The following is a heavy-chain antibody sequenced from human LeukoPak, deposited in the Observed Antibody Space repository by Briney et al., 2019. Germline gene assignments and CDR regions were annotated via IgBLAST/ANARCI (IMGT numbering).Heavy chain of an antibody. CDR1: LDSASSNSAG. D-gene: IGHD5-24*01. Sequence: SQTLSHTCAISLDSASSNSAGSNWIRHSPSRGLEWLGSTYYKFKCYNDYAVSVKSRITINPDTSKNHFSVKLNSVSPEDAAVYYCGRVANVATIPYLDYWAKEPVVSVSS. J-gene: IGHJ4*02. V-gene: IGHV6-1*01. CDR2: TYYKFKCYN. CDR3: GRVANVATIPYLDY.